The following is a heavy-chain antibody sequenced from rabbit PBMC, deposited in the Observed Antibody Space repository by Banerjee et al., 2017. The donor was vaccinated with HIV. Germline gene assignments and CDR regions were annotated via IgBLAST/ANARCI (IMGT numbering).Heavy chain of an antibody. V-gene: IGHV1S45*01. Sequence: QEQLVEFGGGLVQPEGSLTLTFTASGFDFSSNYYMCWVRQAPGKGLEWIGCIYTGSSGKTYYASWVNGRFTISRTTTTVTLQMTSLTAADTATYFCARSYAGTMNYMDFNLWGQGTLVTVS. J-gene: IGHJ4*01. CDR3: ARSYAGTMNYMDFNL. CDR2: IYTGSSGKT. D-gene: IGHD4-2*01. CDR1: GFDFSSNYY.